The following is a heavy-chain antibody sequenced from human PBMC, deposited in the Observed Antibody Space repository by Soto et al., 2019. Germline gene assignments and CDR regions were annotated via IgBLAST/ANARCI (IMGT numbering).Heavy chain of an antibody. CDR3: ARAVYCTTANCWDDFHYYNIDV. CDR1: GDSIPWTSCY. V-gene: IGHV4-39*07. Sequence: TSETLSLTCTLSGDSIPWTSCYWGWFRQPPGKGLEWIGDVYYSGSTYYNPSLKSRLTMSIDTSKGQFSLKMTSVTAADTAVYYCARAVYCTTANCWDDFHYYNIDVWGQGTAVTVSS. D-gene: IGHD2-2*01. CDR2: VYYSGST. J-gene: IGHJ6*02.